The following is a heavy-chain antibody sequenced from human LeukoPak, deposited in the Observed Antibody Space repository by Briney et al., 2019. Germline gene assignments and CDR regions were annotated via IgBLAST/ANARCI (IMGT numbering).Heavy chain of an antibody. CDR2: TIPILGIA. Sequence: GSSVKVSCKASGGTFSSYAISWVRQAPGQGLEWMGRTIPILGIANYAQKFQGRVTITADKSTSTAYMGLSSLRSEDTAVYYCARERGEGRGYSGYDTSNFDYWGQGTLVTVSS. J-gene: IGHJ4*02. CDR3: ARERGEGRGYSGYDTSNFDY. V-gene: IGHV1-69*04. CDR1: GGTFSSYA. D-gene: IGHD5-12*01.